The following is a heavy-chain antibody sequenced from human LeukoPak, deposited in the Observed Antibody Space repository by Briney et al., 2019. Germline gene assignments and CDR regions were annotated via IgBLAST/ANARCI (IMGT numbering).Heavy chain of an antibody. CDR2: ISYDGSNK. V-gene: IGHV3-30*04. CDR1: GFTFSSYA. CDR3: ARARMVRGVIEDY. Sequence: PGGSLRLSCAASGFTFSSYAMHWVRQAPGKGLEWVAVISYDGSNKYYADSVKGRFSISRDNSKNTLYLQMNSLRAEDTAVYYCARARMVRGVIEDYWGQGTLVTVSS. J-gene: IGHJ4*02. D-gene: IGHD3-10*01.